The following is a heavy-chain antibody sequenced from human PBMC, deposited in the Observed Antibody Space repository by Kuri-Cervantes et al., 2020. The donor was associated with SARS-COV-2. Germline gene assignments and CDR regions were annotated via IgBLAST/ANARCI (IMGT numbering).Heavy chain of an antibody. D-gene: IGHD3-3*02. J-gene: IGHJ6*03. V-gene: IGHV1-69*13. CDR2: IIPIFGTA. CDR1: GYTFTGYA. Sequence: SVKVSCKASGYTFTGYAISWVRQAPGQGLEWMGGIIPIFGTANYAQKFQGRVTITADESTSTAYMELSSLRSEDTAVYYCASCLANYYYYMDVWGKGTTVTVSS. CDR3: ASCLANYYYYMDV.